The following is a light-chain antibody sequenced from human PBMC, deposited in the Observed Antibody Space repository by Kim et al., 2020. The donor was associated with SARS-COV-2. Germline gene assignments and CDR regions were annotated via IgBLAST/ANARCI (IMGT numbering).Light chain of an antibody. Sequence: CTFTHDINVGRHNVSWFQQEAGSPPRYLLDYFSDQDKGQGSGVPSRFPGSKDASANTGILLISGLQSEDEADYYCMIWPRNAVLFGGGTQLTVL. CDR2: YFSDQDK. J-gene: IGLJ2*01. CDR1: HDINVGRHN. CDR3: MIWPRNAVL. V-gene: IGLV5-37*01.